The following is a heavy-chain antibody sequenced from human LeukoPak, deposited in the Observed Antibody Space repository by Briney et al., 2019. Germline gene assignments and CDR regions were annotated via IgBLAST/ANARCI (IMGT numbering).Heavy chain of an antibody. J-gene: IGHJ4*02. CDR2: ISSSSSYI. CDR1: GFTFSSYS. D-gene: IGHD3-22*01. CDR3: ARDSSGYFDY. V-gene: IGHV3-21*01. Sequence: GGSLRLSCAASGFTFSSYSMNWVRQAPGKGLEWVSSISSSSSYIYYADSVKGRFTISRDNAKNSLYLQMNSLRAGDTAVYYCARDSSGYFDYWGQGTLVTVSS.